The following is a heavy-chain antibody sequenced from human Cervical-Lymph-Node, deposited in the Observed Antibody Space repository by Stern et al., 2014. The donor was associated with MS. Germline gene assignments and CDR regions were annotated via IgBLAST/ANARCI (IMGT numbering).Heavy chain of an antibody. V-gene: IGHV1-69*06. CDR1: GDTFSSYA. D-gene: IGHD1-26*01. CDR3: ARGGGLVGYFDY. Sequence: VQLVESGAEVKKPGSSVKVSCKASGDTFSSYAINWVRQVPGQGLEWMGGITPVFGTTNYAQKFQGRVMITADKSTNTAYMELMTLRSEDTAVYYCARGGGLVGYFDYWGQGTLVSVSS. J-gene: IGHJ4*02. CDR2: ITPVFGTT.